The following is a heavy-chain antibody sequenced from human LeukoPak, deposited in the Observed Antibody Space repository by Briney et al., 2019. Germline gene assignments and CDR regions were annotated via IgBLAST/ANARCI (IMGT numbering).Heavy chain of an antibody. CDR3: ARDYMYQADL. V-gene: IGHV3-74*01. Sequence: GGSLRLSCEASGFTFSNYWMHWVRQGPGKGLGWVSRINGAGSSTSYADSVKGRFTISRDNAKNTLFLQMNSLRADDPAVYYCARDYMYQADLWGQGTLVTVSS. CDR1: GFTFSNYW. D-gene: IGHD2-2*01. J-gene: IGHJ5*02. CDR2: INGAGSST.